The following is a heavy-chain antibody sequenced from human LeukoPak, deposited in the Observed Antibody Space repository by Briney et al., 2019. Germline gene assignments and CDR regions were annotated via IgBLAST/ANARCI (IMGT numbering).Heavy chain of an antibody. CDR3: AKALGVLRASDI. V-gene: IGHV3-23*01. CDR1: GFTFSSNA. D-gene: IGHD1-1*01. J-gene: IGHJ3*02. Sequence: GGSLRLSCATSGFTFSSNAVSWVRQAPGKGLEWVSGISASGGSTYYADSVKGRFSISRDNPNNMLYLQMNSLRAEDTAVYYCAKALGVLRASDIRGQRTMGTVSS. CDR2: ISASGGST.